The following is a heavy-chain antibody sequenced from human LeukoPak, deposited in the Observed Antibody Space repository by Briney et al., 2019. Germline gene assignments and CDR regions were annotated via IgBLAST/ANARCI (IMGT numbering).Heavy chain of an antibody. J-gene: IGHJ3*02. CDR2: IYYSGST. CDR3: ARDRWATVYAFDI. Sequence: PSETLSLTCTVSGGSISSYYWSWIRQPPGKGLEWIGYIYYSGSTNYNPSLKSRVTISVDTSKNQFSLKLSSVTAADTAVYYCARDRWATVYAFDIWGQGTMVTVSS. D-gene: IGHD4-17*01. CDR1: GGSISSYY. V-gene: IGHV4-59*01.